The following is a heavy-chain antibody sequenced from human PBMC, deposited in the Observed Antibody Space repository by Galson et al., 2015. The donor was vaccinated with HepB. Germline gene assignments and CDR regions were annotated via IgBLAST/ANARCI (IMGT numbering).Heavy chain of an antibody. J-gene: IGHJ1*01. V-gene: IGHV1-18*04. CDR3: ARDDYGGNPGYFQH. CDR1: GYTFTSYG. Sequence: SVKVSCKASGYTFTSYGISWVRQAPGQGLEWMGWISAYNGNTNYAQKLQGRVTMTTDTSTSTAYMELRSLRSEDTAVYYCARDDYGGNPGYFQHWGQGTLVTVSS. CDR2: ISAYNGNT. D-gene: IGHD4-23*01.